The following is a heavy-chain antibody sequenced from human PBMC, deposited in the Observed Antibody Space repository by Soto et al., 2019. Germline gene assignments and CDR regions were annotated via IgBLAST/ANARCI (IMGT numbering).Heavy chain of an antibody. Sequence: ETLSPACAVSGRELNGYSWTWIPQFPGKGLGSIGEIHHSGTTTYSRSPKSGVNISLDTSKKQFSLKLRSVTAADTAVYFCAKGTPDYGTNWFDSWGQGTLVTVSS. CDR1: GRELNGYS. J-gene: IGHJ5*01. CDR2: IHHSGTT. V-gene: IGHV4-34*01. CDR3: AKGTPDYGTNWFDS. D-gene: IGHD3-10*01.